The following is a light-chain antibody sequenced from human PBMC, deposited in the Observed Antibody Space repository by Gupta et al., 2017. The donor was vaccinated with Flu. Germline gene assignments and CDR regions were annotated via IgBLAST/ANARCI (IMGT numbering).Light chain of an antibody. CDR2: DAS. Sequence: SPSSLSASVGDRVTITCQASQDISNYLNWYQQKPGKAPKLLIYDASNLETGVPSRFSGSGSGTDFTFTISSLQPEDIATYYCQQYDNVLTFGGGTKVEIK. CDR3: QQYDNVLT. J-gene: IGKJ4*01. V-gene: IGKV1-33*01. CDR1: QDISNY.